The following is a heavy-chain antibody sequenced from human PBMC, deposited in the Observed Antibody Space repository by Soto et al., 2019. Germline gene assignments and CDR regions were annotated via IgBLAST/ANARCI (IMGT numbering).Heavy chain of an antibody. J-gene: IGHJ4*02. V-gene: IGHV1-69*13. CDR1: GGTFSRSA. CDR3: ARDGTLYDSSAYYYVY. D-gene: IGHD3-22*01. CDR2: IVPVFGKA. Sequence: ASVKVSCKASGGTFSRSAINWVRQAPGQGLEWMGGIVPVFGKANYAQKFQGRVTITADESTSTGYMELRSLTSEDTAVYYCARDGTLYDSSAYYYVYWGQGTLVTVSS.